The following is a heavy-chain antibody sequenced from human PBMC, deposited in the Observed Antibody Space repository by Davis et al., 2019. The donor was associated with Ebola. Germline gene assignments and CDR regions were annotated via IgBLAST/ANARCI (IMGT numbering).Heavy chain of an antibody. CDR1: GGSFSGYY. Sequence: MPSETLSLTCAVYGGSFSGYYWSWIRQPPGKGLEWIGEINHSGSTNYNPSLKSRVTISVDTSKNQFPLKLSSVTAADTAVYYCARDMVATIRYFDLWGRGTLVTVSS. CDR3: ARDMVATIRYFDL. CDR2: INHSGST. D-gene: IGHD5-12*01. V-gene: IGHV4-34*01. J-gene: IGHJ2*01.